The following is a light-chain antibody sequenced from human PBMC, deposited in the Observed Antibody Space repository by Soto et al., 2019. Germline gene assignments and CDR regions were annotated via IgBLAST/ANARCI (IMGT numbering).Light chain of an antibody. V-gene: IGLV2-14*03. CDR1: ISDVGSYNY. CDR2: DVS. CDR3: GSYTTSSNYV. J-gene: IGLJ1*01. Sequence: QSALTQPASVSGSPGQSITISCTGTISDVGSYNYVSWYQQYPGKAPKLMIYDVSTRPSGVSDRFSGSMSGNTASLTISGLPAEDEADYYCGSYTTSSNYVFGTGTKLTVL.